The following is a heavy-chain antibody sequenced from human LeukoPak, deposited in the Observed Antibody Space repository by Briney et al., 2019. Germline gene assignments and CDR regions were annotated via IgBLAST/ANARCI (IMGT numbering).Heavy chain of an antibody. CDR2: INPHSGGT. CDR1: ENIFTDYY. D-gene: IGHD3-9*01. V-gene: IGHV1-2*02. Sequence: ASVKVSYKTSENIFTDYYIHWVRQAPGQGLEWLGWINPHSGGTNYAQYFQDRVIMTGDTSISTAYMELRGLISDDTATYYCARGGDNYDILTQWGQGTLVTVSS. CDR3: ARGGDNYDILTQ. J-gene: IGHJ4*02.